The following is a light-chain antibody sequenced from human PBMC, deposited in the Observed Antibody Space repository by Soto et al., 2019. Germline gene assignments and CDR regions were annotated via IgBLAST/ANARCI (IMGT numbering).Light chain of an antibody. Sequence: DIQMTQSPSSLSASVGDRVTITCRASQSINSCLNWYQQKPGKAPKLLIYAASSLQSGVPSRFSGSESGTDFILTISSLQPEGFATYYCQQIYVAPPTFGQGTKVEIK. V-gene: IGKV1-39*01. CDR2: AAS. CDR1: QSINSC. J-gene: IGKJ1*01. CDR3: QQIYVAPPT.